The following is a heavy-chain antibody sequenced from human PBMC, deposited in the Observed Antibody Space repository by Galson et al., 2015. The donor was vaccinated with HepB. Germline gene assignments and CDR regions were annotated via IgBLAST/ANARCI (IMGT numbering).Heavy chain of an antibody. CDR3: ARGRGGYCYSTSCLFDY. CDR2: IYYSGST. Sequence: TLSLTCTVSGGSISSGDYYWSWIRQPPGKGLEWIGYIYYSGSTYYNPSLKSQVTISIDTSKNQFSLKLSSVTAADTAVYFCARGRGGYCYSTSCLFDYWGQGTLVTVSS. J-gene: IGHJ4*02. V-gene: IGHV4-30-4*01. CDR1: GGSISSGDYY. D-gene: IGHD2-2*01.